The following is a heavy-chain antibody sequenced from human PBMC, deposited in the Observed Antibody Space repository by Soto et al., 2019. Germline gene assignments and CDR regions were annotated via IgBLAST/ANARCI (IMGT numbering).Heavy chain of an antibody. V-gene: IGHV4-4*02. CDR3: ARVNIPQLGGDRTFDY. CDR2: IYHSGST. Sequence: QVQLQESGPGLVKPSGTLSLTCAVSGGSISSSNWWSGVRQPPGKGLEWIGEIYHSGSTNYNPSLKSRFNISVDKSKNQFSLQLSSVTAADTALYYCARVNIPQLGGDRTFDYGGQETLVTVSS. CDR1: GGSISSSNW. D-gene: IGHD6-6*01. J-gene: IGHJ4*02.